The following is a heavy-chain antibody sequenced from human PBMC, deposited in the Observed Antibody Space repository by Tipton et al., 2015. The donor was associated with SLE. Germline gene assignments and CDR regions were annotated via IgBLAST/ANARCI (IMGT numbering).Heavy chain of an antibody. V-gene: IGHV4-38-2*02. CDR1: DYSITSGHY. CDR2: IYHRGTT. CDR3: ARSDYNFWSGLDY. D-gene: IGHD3-3*01. J-gene: IGHJ4*02. Sequence: TLSLTCTVSDYSITSGHYWGWVRQPPGKGLEWIGSIYHRGTTYYSPSLQSRVIISVDTSKNQFSLKLSSVTAADTAVYYCARSDYNFWSGLDYWGQGTLVTVSS.